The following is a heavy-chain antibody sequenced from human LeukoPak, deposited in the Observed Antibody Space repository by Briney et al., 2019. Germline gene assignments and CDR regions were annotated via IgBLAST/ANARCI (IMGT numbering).Heavy chain of an antibody. D-gene: IGHD6-19*01. J-gene: IGHJ4*02. V-gene: IGHV4-39*07. Sequence: SETLSLTCTVSGDSISSNYFSSNLFHWGWLRQPPGEGLEWIGSIYYSGTTYYNPSLKSRVTISVDTSKNQFSLKLTSVTAADTAVYYCARGYSTGWYGGFDFWGQGTLVTVSS. CDR2: IYYSGTT. CDR3: ARGYSTGWYGGFDF. CDR1: GDSISSNYFSSNLFH.